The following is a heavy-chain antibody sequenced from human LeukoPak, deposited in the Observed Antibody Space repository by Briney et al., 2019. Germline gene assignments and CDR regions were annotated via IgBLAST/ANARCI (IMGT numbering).Heavy chain of an antibody. D-gene: IGHD5-12*01. J-gene: IGHJ4*02. CDR3: ATNIVATIGYFYDY. Sequence: GGSLRLSCAASGFTFSSYSMNWVRQAPGKGLEWVSSISSSSSYIYYADSVKGRFTISRDNAKNSLYLQMNSLGAEDTAVYYCATNIVATIGYFYDYWGQGTLVTVSS. V-gene: IGHV3-21*01. CDR1: GFTFSSYS. CDR2: ISSSSSYI.